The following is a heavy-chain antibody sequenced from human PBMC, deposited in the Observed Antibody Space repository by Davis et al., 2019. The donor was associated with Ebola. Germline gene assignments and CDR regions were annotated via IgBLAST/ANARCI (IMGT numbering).Heavy chain of an antibody. Sequence: ASVKVSCKASGYTFSTYGLSWVRQAPGQGLEWMGWINTNTGNPTYAKGFTGRFVFSLDTSVSTAYLQINSLKTEDIAVYYCATLPDIWGQGTMVTVSS. CDR2: INTNTGNP. J-gene: IGHJ3*02. CDR3: ATLPDI. CDR1: GYTFSTYG. V-gene: IGHV7-4-1*02.